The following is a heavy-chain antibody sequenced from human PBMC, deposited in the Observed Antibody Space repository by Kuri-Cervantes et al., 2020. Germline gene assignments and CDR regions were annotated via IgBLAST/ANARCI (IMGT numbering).Heavy chain of an antibody. D-gene: IGHD6-25*01. CDR1: GYTFISYG. Sequence: ASVKVSCKASGYTFISYGISWVRQAPGQGLEWMGWMNPNSGNTGYAQKFQGRVTMTRNTSISTAYMELSSLRSEDTAVYYCARSIAAAVNWFDPWGQGTLVTVSS. CDR3: ARSIAAAVNWFDP. CDR2: MNPNSGNT. J-gene: IGHJ5*02. V-gene: IGHV1-8*02.